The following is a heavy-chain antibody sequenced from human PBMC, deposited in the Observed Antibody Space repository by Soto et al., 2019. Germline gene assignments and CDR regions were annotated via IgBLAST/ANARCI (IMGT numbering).Heavy chain of an antibody. D-gene: IGHD3-16*01. CDR1: GGSISSTSHY. J-gene: IGHJ6*02. CDR2: IYHDGSA. CDR3: ARHNGPLYVGYYYDMDV. V-gene: IGHV4-39*01. Sequence: SETLSLTCSVSGGSISSTSHYWGWIRQSPGKGLEWIATIYHDGSAFYNPSLKSRVTISIDTSKNQFSLKLTSVTASDTAVYYCARHNGPLYVGYYYDMDVWGQGTTVTVSS.